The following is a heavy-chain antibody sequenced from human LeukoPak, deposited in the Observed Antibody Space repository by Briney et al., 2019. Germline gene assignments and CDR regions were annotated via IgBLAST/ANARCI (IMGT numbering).Heavy chain of an antibody. CDR3: ARDLCSSTSCSIDDAFDI. Sequence: SVKVSCKASGYTFTGYYMHWVRQAPGQGLEWMGRIIPILGIANYAQKFQGRVTITADKSTSTAYMELSSLRSEDTAVYYCARDLCSSTSCSIDDAFDIWGQGTMVTVSS. V-gene: IGHV1-69*04. CDR2: IIPILGIA. CDR1: GYTFTGYY. J-gene: IGHJ3*02. D-gene: IGHD2-2*01.